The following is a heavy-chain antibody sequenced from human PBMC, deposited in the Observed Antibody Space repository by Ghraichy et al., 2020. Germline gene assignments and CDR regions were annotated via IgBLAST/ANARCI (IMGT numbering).Heavy chain of an antibody. CDR3: ARLSDSWYADFDF. D-gene: IGHD3/OR15-3a*01. V-gene: IGHV4-59*08. CDR1: DGSISIST. Sequence: SETLSLTCTVSDGSISISTWSWIRHHPQKGLEWIGNISYSGSTNYNPSLKSRVTISLDTSKNQFSLRLTSVTAADTAVYYCARLSDSWYADFDFWGPGTLVTVSS. J-gene: IGHJ4*02. CDR2: ISYSGST.